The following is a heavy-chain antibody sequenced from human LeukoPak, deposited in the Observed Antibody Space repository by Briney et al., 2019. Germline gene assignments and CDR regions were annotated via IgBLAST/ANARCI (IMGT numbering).Heavy chain of an antibody. Sequence: GGSLRLSCAASGFTFSSYEMKWVRQAPGKGLEWVSYISSSGDSLYYADSVKGRFTISRDNARNSLYLQMNSLRAEDTAIYYCARMAVAGQYSDYWGQGTLVTVSS. CDR1: GFTFSSYE. J-gene: IGHJ4*02. D-gene: IGHD6-19*01. CDR2: ISSSGDSL. CDR3: ARMAVAGQYSDY. V-gene: IGHV3-48*03.